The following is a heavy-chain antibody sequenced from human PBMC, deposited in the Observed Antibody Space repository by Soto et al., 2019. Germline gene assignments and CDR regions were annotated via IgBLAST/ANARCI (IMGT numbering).Heavy chain of an antibody. CDR3: ATEGIASRPPFDY. D-gene: IGHD6-13*01. Sequence: EEQLLESGGDLVQPGGSLRLSCVASGITFRSRAMSWVRQAPGEGLEWVGHIKSRADDGTTDYAAPLKGRFTISRDDSKNMLYLQMNSLRTEDTAVSFCATEGIASRPPFDYWGQGTLVTVSS. CDR1: GITFRSRA. CDR2: IKSRADDGTT. J-gene: IGHJ4*02. V-gene: IGHV3-15*01.